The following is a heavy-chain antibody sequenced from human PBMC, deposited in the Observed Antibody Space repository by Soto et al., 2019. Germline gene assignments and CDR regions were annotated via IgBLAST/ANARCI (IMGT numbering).Heavy chain of an antibody. CDR2: IHNTGRA. CDR1: GDSISSGDYY. Sequence: PSETLSLTCTVSGDSISSGDYYWSWLRQTPGRGLEWIGFIHNTGRAYYNPSLQSRLTISVDTSKNQFSLSLSSLAAADTAMYYCARQMVNYDFWSGYYYFDYWGQGTLVTVSS. V-gene: IGHV4-30-4*01. J-gene: IGHJ4*02. D-gene: IGHD3-3*01. CDR3: ARQMVNYDFWSGYYYFDY.